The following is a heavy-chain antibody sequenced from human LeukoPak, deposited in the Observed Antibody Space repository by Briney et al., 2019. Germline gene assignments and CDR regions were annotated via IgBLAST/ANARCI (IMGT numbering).Heavy chain of an antibody. CDR2: FDPEDGET. CDR1: GYTLTELS. D-gene: IGHD1-26*01. CDR3: ATITVFVGATTSDY. V-gene: IGHV1-24*01. Sequence: ASVKVSCKVSGYTLTELSMLWVRQAPGKGLEWMGGFDPEDGETIYAQKFQGRVTMTEDTSTDTAYMELSSLRSEDTAVYYCATITVFVGATTSDYWGQGTLVTVSS. J-gene: IGHJ4*02.